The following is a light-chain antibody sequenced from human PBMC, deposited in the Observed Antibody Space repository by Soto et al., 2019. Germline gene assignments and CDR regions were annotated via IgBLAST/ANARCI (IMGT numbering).Light chain of an antibody. J-gene: IGKJ5*01. CDR2: DAS. Sequence: EILMTQSPATLSVSPGERATLSCRASQSVSSNLAWYQQKPGQAPRLLIYDASNRATGIPARLSGSGSGTDFTLTISSLEPEDFAVYYCQQRSNWPPITFGQGTRLEIK. V-gene: IGKV3-11*01. CDR3: QQRSNWPPIT. CDR1: QSVSSN.